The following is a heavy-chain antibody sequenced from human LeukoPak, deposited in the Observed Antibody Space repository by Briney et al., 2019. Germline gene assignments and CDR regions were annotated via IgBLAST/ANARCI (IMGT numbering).Heavy chain of an antibody. CDR1: GGSISTYY. Sequence: SETLSLTCTVYGGSISTYYWSWLRQPPGKGLEWIGYVYYSGATNYNPSLKSRVTISLDTSKNQFSLRLTSVTAADTAVYYCARRVAVTGIYCFDHWGQGTPVTVSS. D-gene: IGHD6-19*01. CDR3: ARRVAVTGIYCFDH. J-gene: IGHJ4*02. CDR2: VYYSGAT. V-gene: IGHV4-59*08.